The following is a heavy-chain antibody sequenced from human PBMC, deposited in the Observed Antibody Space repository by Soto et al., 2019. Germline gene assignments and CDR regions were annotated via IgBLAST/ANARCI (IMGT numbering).Heavy chain of an antibody. V-gene: IGHV3-48*02. CDR1: GFTFSSYS. D-gene: IGHD3-10*01. J-gene: IGHJ4*02. CDR3: ARETGYYGSGSLVY. Sequence: LRLSCAASGFTFSSYSMNCVRQAPGKGLEWVSYISSSSSTIYYADSVKGRFTISRDNAKNSLYLQMNSLRDEDTAVYYCARETGYYGSGSLVYWGQGTLVTVSS. CDR2: ISSSSSTI.